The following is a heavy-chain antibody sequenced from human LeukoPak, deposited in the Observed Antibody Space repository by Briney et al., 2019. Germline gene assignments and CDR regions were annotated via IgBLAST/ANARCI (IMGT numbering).Heavy chain of an antibody. CDR1: GFTFSDAW. V-gene: IGHV3-15*07. CDR2: IKSKTDGGTT. Sequence: NPGGSLRLSCTASGFTFSDAWLSWVRQAPGKGLEWVGRIKSKTDGGTTDYAAPVKGRFTISRDDSKDTLYLQMNSLEREDTAVYYCTTATYSDAWFGDWWGQGTLVTVSS. J-gene: IGHJ1*01. D-gene: IGHD3-10*01. CDR3: TTATYSDAWFGDW.